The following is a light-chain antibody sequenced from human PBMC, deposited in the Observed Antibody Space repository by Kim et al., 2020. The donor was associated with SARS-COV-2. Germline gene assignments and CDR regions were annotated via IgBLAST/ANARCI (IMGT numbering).Light chain of an antibody. Sequence: ASLGDRITITCRASQSISNSLNWYQQKPGKAPKLLIYAASSLQTGVPSRFRGSTSGTDFTLVISSLQPEDFATYYCHQSYNTPHTFGQGTKVDIK. CDR3: HQSYNTPHT. V-gene: IGKV1-39*01. CDR2: AAS. J-gene: IGKJ1*01. CDR1: QSISNS.